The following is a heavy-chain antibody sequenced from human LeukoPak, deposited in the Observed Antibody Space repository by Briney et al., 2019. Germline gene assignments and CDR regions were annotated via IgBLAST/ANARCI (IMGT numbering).Heavy chain of an antibody. J-gene: IGHJ6*02. D-gene: IGHD6-19*01. CDR2: INHSGST. CDR3: ARLGIAVAGDYYYCGMDV. Sequence: PSETLSLTCAVYGGSFSGYYWSWIRQPPGKGLEWIGEINHSGSTYYNPSLKSRVTISVDTSKNQFSLKLSSVTAADTAVYYCARLGIAVAGDYYYCGMDVWGQGTTVTVSS. CDR1: GGSFSGYY. V-gene: IGHV4-34*01.